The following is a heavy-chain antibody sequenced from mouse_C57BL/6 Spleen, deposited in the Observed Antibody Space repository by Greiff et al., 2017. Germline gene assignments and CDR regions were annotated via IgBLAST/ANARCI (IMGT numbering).Heavy chain of an antibody. Sequence: QVHVKQSGAELVKPGASVKISCKASGYAFSSYWMNWVKQRPGKGLEWIGQIYPGDGDTNYNGKFKGKATLTADKSSSTAYMQLSSLTSEDSAVYFCAREVYGNSYYYAMDYWGQGTSVTVSS. CDR3: AREVYGNSYYYAMDY. V-gene: IGHV1-80*01. CDR1: GYAFSSYW. D-gene: IGHD2-1*01. J-gene: IGHJ4*01. CDR2: IYPGDGDT.